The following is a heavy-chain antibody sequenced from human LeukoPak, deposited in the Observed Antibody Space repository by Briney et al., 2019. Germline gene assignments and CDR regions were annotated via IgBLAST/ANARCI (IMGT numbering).Heavy chain of an antibody. V-gene: IGHV4-30-4*01. CDR2: IYYSGST. Sequence: SSETLSPTCTVSGGSISSGDYYWSWIRQPPGKGLEWIGYIYYSGSTYYNPSLKSRVTISVDTSKNQFSLKLSSVTAADTAVYYCASRPSYYYGSGSYYNWGQGTLVTVSS. CDR3: ASRPSYYYGSGSYYN. D-gene: IGHD3-10*01. CDR1: GGSISSGDYY. J-gene: IGHJ4*02.